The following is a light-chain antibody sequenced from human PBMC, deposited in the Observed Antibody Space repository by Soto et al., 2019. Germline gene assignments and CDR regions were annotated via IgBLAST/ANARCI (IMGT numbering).Light chain of an antibody. CDR3: CSYAGSSTYVV. Sequence: QSALTQPASVSVSPGQSITISCTGTSSDVGTYNLVSWYQQHPGKAPNHMIYEGTKRHPGVSNRYSGSNSGNTASLTISGLEAEDEADDYCCSYAGSSTYVVFGGGTKLTVL. CDR1: SSDVGTYNL. J-gene: IGLJ2*01. V-gene: IGLV2-23*01. CDR2: EGT.